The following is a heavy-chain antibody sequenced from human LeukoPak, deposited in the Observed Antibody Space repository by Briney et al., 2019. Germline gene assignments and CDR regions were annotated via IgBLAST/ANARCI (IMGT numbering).Heavy chain of an antibody. CDR3: AKDRLNGYSYGSPFDY. D-gene: IGHD5-18*01. CDR2: ISGSGGST. Sequence: GGSLRLSCAASGFTFSSYAMSWVRQAPGKGLEWVSAISGSGGSTYYADSVKGRFTISRDNSKNRLYLQMNSLRAEDTALYYCAKDRLNGYSYGSPFDYWGQGTLVTVSS. V-gene: IGHV3-23*01. J-gene: IGHJ4*02. CDR1: GFTFSSYA.